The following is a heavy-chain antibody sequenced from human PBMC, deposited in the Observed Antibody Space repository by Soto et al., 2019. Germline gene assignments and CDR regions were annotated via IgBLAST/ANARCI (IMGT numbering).Heavy chain of an antibody. CDR3: ARLAMASRRGYYGMDV. Sequence: GESLKISCKGSGYSFTSYWITSVRQMPGKGLEWMGRIDPSDSYTNYSPSFQGHVTISADKSISTAYLQWSSLKASDTAMFYCARLAMASRRGYYGMDVWGQGTTVTVSS. CDR1: GYSFTSYW. J-gene: IGHJ6*01. D-gene: IGHD3-16*01. CDR2: IDPSDSYT. V-gene: IGHV5-10-1*01.